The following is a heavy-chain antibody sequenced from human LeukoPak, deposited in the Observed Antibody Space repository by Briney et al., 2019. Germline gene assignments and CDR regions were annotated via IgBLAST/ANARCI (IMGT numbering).Heavy chain of an antibody. D-gene: IGHD2-21*02. CDR2: IYYSGST. Sequence: SETLSLTCTVSGGSISSSSYYWGWIRQPPGKGLEWIGSIYYSGSTYYNPSLKSRVTISVDTSKNQFSLKVSSVTAADTAVYYCARHLAYCGGDCYSDFDYWGQGTLVTVSS. CDR1: GGSISSSSYY. J-gene: IGHJ4*02. V-gene: IGHV4-39*01. CDR3: ARHLAYCGGDCYSDFDY.